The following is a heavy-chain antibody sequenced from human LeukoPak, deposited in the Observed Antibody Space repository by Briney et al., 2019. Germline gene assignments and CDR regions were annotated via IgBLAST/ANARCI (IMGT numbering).Heavy chain of an antibody. Sequence: SETLSLTSTVSGGSISPYYWNWIRQPPGKGLEWIGFMYYNGYTDYNPSLKSRVTISLDTSKHQFSLKLSSVTAADTAVYYCARGGSGMSDVGYYLYYWGQGTLVTVSS. CDR3: ARGGSGMSDVGYYLYY. V-gene: IGHV4-59*01. CDR2: MYYNGYT. D-gene: IGHD1-26*01. J-gene: IGHJ4*02. CDR1: GGSISPYY.